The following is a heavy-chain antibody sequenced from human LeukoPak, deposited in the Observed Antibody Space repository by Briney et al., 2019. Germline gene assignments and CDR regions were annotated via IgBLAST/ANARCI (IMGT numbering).Heavy chain of an antibody. CDR3: ARVPYYDSPWFDP. D-gene: IGHD3-3*01. J-gene: IGHJ5*02. CDR1: GGSISSSSYY. V-gene: IGHV4-39*07. Sequence: SETLSLTCTVSGGSISSSSYYWGWIRQPPGKGLEWIGSIYYSGSTYYNPSLKSRVTISVDTSKNQFSLKLSSVTAADTAVYYCARVPYYDSPWFDPWGQGTLVTVSS. CDR2: IYYSGST.